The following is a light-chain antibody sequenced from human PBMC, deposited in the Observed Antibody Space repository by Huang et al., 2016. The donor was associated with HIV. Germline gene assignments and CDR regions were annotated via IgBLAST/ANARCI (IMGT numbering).Light chain of an antibody. Sequence: TPGGPASISCRSSQSLLRSNGYNSLDWYLQRPGQFPQLLIYLGSNRASGVPDRFSGSGSGINFTLKISRVEADDLGTYYCMQGLQTPGVTFGPGTKVDIK. CDR3: MQGLQTPGVT. CDR1: QSLLRSNGYNS. CDR2: LGS. J-gene: IGKJ3*01. V-gene: IGKV2-28*01.